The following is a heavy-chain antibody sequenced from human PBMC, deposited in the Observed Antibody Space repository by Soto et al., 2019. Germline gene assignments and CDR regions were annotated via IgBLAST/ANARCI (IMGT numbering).Heavy chain of an antibody. V-gene: IGHV1-69*01. CDR2: IIPIFGTA. J-gene: IGHJ4*02. CDR3: ARSFGSGSYSPPYFDY. Sequence: QVQLVQSGAEVKKPGSSVRVSCRASGGTFSSNAFGWVRQAPGKGLKWRGGIIPIFGTANYAQKFQGRVTITADESTSTAYMELSSLRSEDTAVYYCARSFGSGSYSPPYFDYWGQGTLVTVSS. D-gene: IGHD3-10*01. CDR1: GGTFSSNA.